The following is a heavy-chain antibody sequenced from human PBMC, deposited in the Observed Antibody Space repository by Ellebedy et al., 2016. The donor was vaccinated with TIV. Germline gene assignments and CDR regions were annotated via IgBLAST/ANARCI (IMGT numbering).Heavy chain of an antibody. V-gene: IGHV3-30-3*01. CDR2: ILYDGVNR. D-gene: IGHD2-2*01. J-gene: IGHJ3*02. Sequence: GGSLRLXCAASGFSFSIYAMHWVRQAPGKGLEWVAGILYDGVNRYYADSVDGRFTISRDNSKNTLYLQLNSLRVEDTAVYYCARGANTVQREDTFDIWGQGTMVTVSS. CDR3: ARGANTVQREDTFDI. CDR1: GFSFSIYA.